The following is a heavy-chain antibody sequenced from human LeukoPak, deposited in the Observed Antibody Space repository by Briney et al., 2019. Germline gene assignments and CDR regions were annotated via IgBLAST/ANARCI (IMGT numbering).Heavy chain of an antibody. CDR3: ARVDSGNSVATGWFDP. CDR2: IIPFLGVP. CDR1: GGTFSNYA. V-gene: IGHV1-69*04. Sequence: SVKVSCKASGGTFSNYAFSWVRQAPGQGLEWMGRIIPFLGVPNYARKFQGRVTITADKSTSTASMELSSLRSEGTAVYYCARVDSGNSVATGWFDPWGQGTLATVSS. D-gene: IGHD5-12*01. J-gene: IGHJ5*02.